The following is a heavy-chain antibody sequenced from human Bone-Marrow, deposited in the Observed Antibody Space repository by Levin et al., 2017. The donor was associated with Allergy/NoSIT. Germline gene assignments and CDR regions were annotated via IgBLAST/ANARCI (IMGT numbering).Heavy chain of an antibody. J-gene: IGHJ4*02. D-gene: IGHD2/OR15-2a*01. V-gene: IGHV4-4*02. CDR1: VDSIVSNNW. Sequence: SQTLSLTCAVSVDSIVSNNWWTWVRQPPGRGLEWIGEAFHAGSVHRNPSLRSRVSIAIDKTKNHFSLKLESVTAADTAIYYCARGLVYPRFLDYWGQGILVSVSS. CDR3: ARGLVYPRFLDY. CDR2: AFHAGSV.